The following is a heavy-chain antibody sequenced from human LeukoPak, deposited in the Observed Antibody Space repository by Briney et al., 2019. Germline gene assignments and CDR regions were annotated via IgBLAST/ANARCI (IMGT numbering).Heavy chain of an antibody. Sequence: SETLSLTCAVSGGSISSSNWWSWVRQPPGKGLEWIGEIYHSGSTNYNPSLKSRVTISVDTSKNQFSLKLSSVTAADTAVYYCAREWGYSDYLIFDYWGQGTLVTVSS. V-gene: IGHV4-4*02. J-gene: IGHJ4*02. CDR1: GGSISSSNW. CDR3: AREWGYSDYLIFDY. D-gene: IGHD2-15*01. CDR2: IYHSGST.